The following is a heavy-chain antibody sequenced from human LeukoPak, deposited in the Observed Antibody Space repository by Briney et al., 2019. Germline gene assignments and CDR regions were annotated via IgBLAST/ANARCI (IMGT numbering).Heavy chain of an antibody. J-gene: IGHJ4*02. CDR3: ARGQRGDY. CDR2: ISDSGST. D-gene: IGHD6-25*01. Sequence: SETLSLICTVSGGSIRSYYWSWIRQPPGRGLEWIGYISDSGSTNYNSTLKSRVTISVDTSKNQFSLKLSSVTAADTAVYYCARGQRGDYWGQGSLVTVSS. V-gene: IGHV4-59*01. CDR1: GGSIRSYY.